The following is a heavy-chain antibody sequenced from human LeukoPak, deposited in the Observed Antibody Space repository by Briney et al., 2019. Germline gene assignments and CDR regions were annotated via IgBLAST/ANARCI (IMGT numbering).Heavy chain of an antibody. CDR1: GYSISSGYY. J-gene: IGHJ4*02. V-gene: IGHV4-38-2*01. CDR2: IYHSGST. CDR3: ARRYGSGWPTFDY. D-gene: IGHD6-19*01. Sequence: SETLSLTSAVSGYSISSGYYWGWIRQPPGKGLEWIGSIYHSGSTYYNPSLKSRVTISVDTSKNQFSLKLSSVTAADTAVYYCARRYGSGWPTFDYWGQGTPVTVSS.